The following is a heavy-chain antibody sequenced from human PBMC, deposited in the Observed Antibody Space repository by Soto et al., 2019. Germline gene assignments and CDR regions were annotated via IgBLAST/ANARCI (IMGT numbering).Heavy chain of an antibody. Sequence: EVQLLESGGDLVQPGGSLRVSCAASGFMFSSHGMSWVRQAPGKGLEWVSSISSGGDLTYYADSVKGWFTVSRDNLKNTLSLQMDSLRAEDTATYYCAKIGQIGNWFFDYCGQGTLVTVSS. CDR3: AKIGQIGNWFFDY. J-gene: IGHJ4*02. CDR2: ISSGGDLT. D-gene: IGHD1-1*01. CDR1: GFMFSSHG. V-gene: IGHV3-23*01.